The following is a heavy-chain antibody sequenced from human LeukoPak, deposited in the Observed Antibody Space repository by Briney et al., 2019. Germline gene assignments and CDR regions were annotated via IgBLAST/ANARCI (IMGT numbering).Heavy chain of an antibody. CDR1: GGTFSSYA. V-gene: IGHV1-69*13. CDR2: IIPIFGTA. D-gene: IGHD1-1*01. J-gene: IGHJ5*02. CDR3: ARTGYNWNDVGFDP. Sequence: SVKVSCKASGGTFSSYAISWVRQAPGQGLEWMGGIIPIFGTANYAQKFQGRVTITADESTSTAYMELSSLRSEDTAVYYCARTGYNWNDVGFDPWGQGTLVTVSS.